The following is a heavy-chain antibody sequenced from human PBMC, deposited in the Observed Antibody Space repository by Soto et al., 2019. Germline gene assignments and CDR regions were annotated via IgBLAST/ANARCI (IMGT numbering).Heavy chain of an antibody. CDR1: GFTFSSYA. CDR2: ISGSGGST. J-gene: IGHJ4*02. V-gene: IGHV3-23*01. D-gene: IGHD3-10*01. CDR3: ATTPTYYYGSGSYGFDY. Sequence: PGGSLRLSCAASGFTFSSYAMSWVRQAPGKGLEWVSAISGSGGSTYYADSVKGRFTIPRDNSKNTLYLQMNSLRAEDTAVYYCATTPTYYYGSGSYGFDYWGQGALVTVSS.